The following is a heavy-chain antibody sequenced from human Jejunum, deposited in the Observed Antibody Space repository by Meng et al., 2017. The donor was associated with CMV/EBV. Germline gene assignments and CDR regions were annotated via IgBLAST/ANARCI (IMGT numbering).Heavy chain of an antibody. CDR2: IYRGDDK. D-gene: IGHD1-26*01. CDR3: AHFVGGYYPSRPDY. CDR1: GFTPSTSGEG. V-gene: IGHV2-5*02. J-gene: IGHJ4*02. Sequence: QITLKEFGPTLVKPTKTLTLTCSFSGFTPSTSGEGVGWIRQPSGKALEWLALIYRGDDKRYSPSLNSRLTIAKDTSKNEVVLTLTNMGPIDTGTYYCAHFVGGYYPSRPDYWGQGTLVTVSS.